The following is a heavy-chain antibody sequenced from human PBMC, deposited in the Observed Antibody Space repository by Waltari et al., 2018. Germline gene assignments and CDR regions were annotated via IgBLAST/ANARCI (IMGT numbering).Heavy chain of an antibody. CDR3: ARIEAYDSSGYYLFYFDY. J-gene: IGHJ4*02. CDR1: GFSLSNARMG. D-gene: IGHD3-22*01. V-gene: IGHV2-26*01. Sequence: QVTLKESGPVLVKPTETLTLTCTVSGFSLSNARMGVSWIRQPPGKALEWLAHIFSNDEKSYSTSLKSRLTISKDTSKSQVVLTMTNMDPVDTATYYCARIEAYDSSGYYLFYFDYWGQGTLVTVSS. CDR2: IFSNDEK.